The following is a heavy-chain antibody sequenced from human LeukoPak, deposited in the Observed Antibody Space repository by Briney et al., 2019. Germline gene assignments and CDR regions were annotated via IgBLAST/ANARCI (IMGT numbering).Heavy chain of an antibody. D-gene: IGHD3-22*01. CDR2: ISGSGGST. CDR3: AKGDTMIVVVPQGY. J-gene: IGHJ4*02. CDR1: GLTWSSDA. V-gene: IGHV3-23*01. Sequence: PGGSLRLSCAATGLTWSSDAMTWVRQAPRKGLEWVSAISGSGGSTYYADSVKGRFTISRDNSKNTLYLQMNSLRAEDTAVYYCAKGDTMIVVVPQGYWGQGTLVTVSS.